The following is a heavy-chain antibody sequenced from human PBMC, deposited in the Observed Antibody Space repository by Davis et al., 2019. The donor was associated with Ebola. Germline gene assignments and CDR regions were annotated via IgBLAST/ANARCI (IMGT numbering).Heavy chain of an antibody. CDR3: ARFARRLDY. CDR2: IYYSGST. J-gene: IGHJ4*02. CDR1: GGSMRSYY. D-gene: IGHD3-10*01. Sequence: SETLSLTCSVSGGSMRSYYWNWIRQPPGKGLEWIGNIYYSGSTNYNPSLKSRVTISVDTSKNQFSLKLSSVTAADTAVYYCARFARRLDYWGQGTLVIVSS. V-gene: IGHV4-59*01.